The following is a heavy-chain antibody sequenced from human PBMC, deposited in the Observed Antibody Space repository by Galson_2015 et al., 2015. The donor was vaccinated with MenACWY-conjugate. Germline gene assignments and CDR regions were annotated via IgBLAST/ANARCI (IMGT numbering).Heavy chain of an antibody. J-gene: IGHJ4*02. V-gene: IGHV3-74*01. CDR3: AKTRVASFHSDS. D-gene: IGHD2-15*01. CDR2: INPGGSRT. CDR1: GFIFNTYW. Sequence: SLRLSCAASGFIFNTYWMNWVRQAPGKGLVWVSSINPGGSRTTYADSVKDRFSISRDNAKKTLYLQMNSIRPDDTAVFYCAKTRVASFHSDSWGQGPLVTVSS.